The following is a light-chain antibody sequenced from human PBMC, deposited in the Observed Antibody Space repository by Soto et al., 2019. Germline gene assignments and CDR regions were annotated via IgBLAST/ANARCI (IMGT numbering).Light chain of an antibody. CDR1: SSDVGGYNY. CDR2: EVN. J-gene: IGLJ1*01. Sequence: QSVLTQPPSASGSPGQSVTISCTGTSSDVGGYNYVSWYQHHPGKAPKLMIYEVNKRPSEVPDRFSASKSGNTASLTVSGLQAEDEADYDRSSYAVSNLSLFGTGPK. V-gene: IGLV2-8*01. CDR3: SSYAVSNLSL.